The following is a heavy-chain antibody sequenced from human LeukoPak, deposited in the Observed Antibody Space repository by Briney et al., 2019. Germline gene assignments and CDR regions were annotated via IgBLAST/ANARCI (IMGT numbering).Heavy chain of an antibody. J-gene: IGHJ4*02. CDR3: ARHDLSSVYGSGSFFDY. CDR2: TYPGDSDT. Sequence: GESLKISCKGSGYSFTSYWIGWVRQMPGKGLEWMGITYPGDSDTRYSPSFQGQVTISADKSISTAYLQWSSLKASDTAMYYCARHDLSSVYGSGSFFDYWGQGTLVTVSS. CDR1: GYSFTSYW. D-gene: IGHD3-10*01. V-gene: IGHV5-51*01.